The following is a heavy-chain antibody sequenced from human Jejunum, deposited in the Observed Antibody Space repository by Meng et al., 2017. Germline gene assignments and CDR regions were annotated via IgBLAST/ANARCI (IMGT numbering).Heavy chain of an antibody. CDR1: GGSISSNNW. CDR3: ARELDAVGVTAYGL. CDR2: VYHNGNA. V-gene: IGHV4-4*02. D-gene: IGHD2-21*02. Sequence: GSLRLSCAVSGGSISSNNWWSWVRQPPGKGLEWIGEVYHNGNANYNPSLKSRVTISVDKSKNQFSLKLSFVAAADTAIYYCARELDAVGVTAYGLWGQGTLVTVSS. J-gene: IGHJ4*02.